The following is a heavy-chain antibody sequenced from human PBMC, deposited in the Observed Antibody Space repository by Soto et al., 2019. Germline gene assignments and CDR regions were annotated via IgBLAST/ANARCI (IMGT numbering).Heavy chain of an antibody. Sequence: GGALRLSCAASGFPSSTYALNWVRQAPGKGPEWVSTISESGHHTHYADSVKGRFTISRDKSKNTLSLQMNSLRVDDTAIYYCTKSDGCGGGACYTGTYYYFDVWGRGTLVTVSS. D-gene: IGHD3-16*02. V-gene: IGHV3-23*01. J-gene: IGHJ2*01. CDR1: GFPSSTYA. CDR3: TKSDGCGGGACYTGTYYYFDV. CDR2: ISESGHHT.